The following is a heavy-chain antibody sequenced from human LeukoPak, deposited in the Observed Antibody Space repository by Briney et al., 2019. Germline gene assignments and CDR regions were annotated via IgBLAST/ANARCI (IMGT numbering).Heavy chain of an antibody. CDR2: INWGGDNT. CDR1: GFTFEDHG. V-gene: IGHV3-20*04. CDR3: ARERTEAAGNPSDY. Sequence: GGSLRLSCGASGFTFEDHGMTWVRQAPGKGLEWVSGINWGGDNTGYADSVKGRFTISRDNAKSSLYLQMSSLRVEDTALYYCARERTEAAGNPSDYWGQGALVTVSS. J-gene: IGHJ4*02. D-gene: IGHD6-13*01.